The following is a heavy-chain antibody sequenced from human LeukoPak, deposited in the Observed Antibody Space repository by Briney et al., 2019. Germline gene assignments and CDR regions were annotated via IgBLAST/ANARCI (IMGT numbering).Heavy chain of an antibody. Sequence: ASVKVSCKVSGYTLTELSMHWVRQAPGKGREWMGGFDPEDGETIYAQKFQGRVTMTEDTSTDTAYMELSSLRSEDTAVYYCATYLHYDILTGCFDLWGRGTLVTVS. D-gene: IGHD3-9*01. CDR1: GYTLTELS. CDR3: ATYLHYDILTGCFDL. CDR2: FDPEDGET. V-gene: IGHV1-24*01. J-gene: IGHJ2*01.